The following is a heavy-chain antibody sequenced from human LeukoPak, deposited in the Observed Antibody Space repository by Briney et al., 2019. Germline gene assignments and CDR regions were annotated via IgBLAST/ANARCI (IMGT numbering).Heavy chain of an antibody. J-gene: IGHJ5*02. CDR3: AKVYCGGDCSYNWFDP. V-gene: IGHV1-46*01. CDR1: GYTFTSYD. CDR2: INPSGGST. Sequence: GASVKVSCKASGYTFTSYDISWVRQAPGQGLEWMGIINPSGGSTSYAQKFQGRVTMTRDTSTSTVYMELSSLRSEDTAVYYCAKVYCGGDCSYNWFDPWGQGTLVTVSS. D-gene: IGHD2-21*02.